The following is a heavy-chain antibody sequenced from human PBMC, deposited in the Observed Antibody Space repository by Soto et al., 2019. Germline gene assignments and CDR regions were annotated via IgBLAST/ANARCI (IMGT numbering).Heavy chain of an antibody. J-gene: IGHJ4*02. Sequence: WGSLRLSCAASGFSVSSSYMNWVRQAPGKGLEWVSVIDSGGSTDHADSVKGRFTISTDNSKNTVFLQMNSLRAEDTAVYYCARSDSAAFDYWGQGTLVTVSS. CDR3: ARSDSAAFDY. CDR1: GFSVSSSY. V-gene: IGHV3-66*01. CDR2: IDSGGST. D-gene: IGHD6-13*01.